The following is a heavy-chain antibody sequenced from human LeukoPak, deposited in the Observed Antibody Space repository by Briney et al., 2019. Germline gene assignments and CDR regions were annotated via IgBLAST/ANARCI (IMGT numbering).Heavy chain of an antibody. CDR3: ARAARMISDAFDI. Sequence: PSQTLSLTCTVSGGSISSGSYYLSWIRQPAGKGLEWIGRIYTSGSTNYNPSLKSRVTISVDTSKNQFSLKLSSVTAADTAVYYCARAARMISDAFDIWGQGTMVTVSS. CDR2: IYTSGST. J-gene: IGHJ3*02. CDR1: GGSISSGSYY. D-gene: IGHD3-22*01. V-gene: IGHV4-61*02.